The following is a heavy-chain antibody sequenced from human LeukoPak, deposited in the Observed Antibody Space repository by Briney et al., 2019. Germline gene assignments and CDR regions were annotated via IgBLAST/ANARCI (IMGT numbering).Heavy chain of an antibody. CDR3: AKERAGYTNPYYFDY. CDR2: ISGSGANT. CDR1: GVSVNSFA. Sequence: SLMLSCGASGVSVNSFALGWGRHTTKKGLEWVSTISGSGANTYYADSVRGRFTISRDNSKNTLYLHMDSLRAEDTAVYYCAKERAGYTNPYYFDYWGQGTLVTVSS. V-gene: IGHV3-23*01. D-gene: IGHD3-16*02. J-gene: IGHJ4*02.